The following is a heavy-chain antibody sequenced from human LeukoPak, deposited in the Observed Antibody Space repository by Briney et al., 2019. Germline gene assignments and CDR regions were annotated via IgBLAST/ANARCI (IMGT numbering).Heavy chain of an antibody. CDR3: ARGAILGYCSSTSCYRHNWFDP. V-gene: IGHV1-69*13. Sequence: GASVKVSCKASGGTFSSYAISWVRQAPGQGLEWMGGIIPIFGTANYAQKFQGRVTITADESTSTAYMELSSLRSEDTAVYYCARGAILGYCSSTSCYRHNWFDPWGQGTLVTVSS. D-gene: IGHD2-2*01. J-gene: IGHJ5*02. CDR1: GGTFSSYA. CDR2: IIPIFGTA.